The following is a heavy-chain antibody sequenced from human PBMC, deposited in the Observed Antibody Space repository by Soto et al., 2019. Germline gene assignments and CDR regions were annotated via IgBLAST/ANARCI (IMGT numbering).Heavy chain of an antibody. D-gene: IGHD6-13*01. J-gene: IGHJ5*02. CDR1: GFTFSSYA. CDR2: ISDDGSNK. V-gene: IGHV3-30-3*01. CDR3: ARSDSSSSWFDP. Sequence: QVQLVESGGGVVQPGRSLRLSCAASGFTFSSYAMHWGRQSPGKGLEWVAVISDDGSNKYYADSVKGRFTISRDNSKNTLYLQMNSLRAEDTAVDYCARSDSSSSWFDPWGQGTLVTVSS.